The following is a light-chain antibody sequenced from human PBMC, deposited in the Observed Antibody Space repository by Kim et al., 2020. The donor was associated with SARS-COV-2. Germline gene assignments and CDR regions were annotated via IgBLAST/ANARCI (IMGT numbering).Light chain of an antibody. Sequence: EIVLTQSPATLSLSPGERATLSCRASQGVGNYLGWYQQRPGQAPGLLIYDVSNRATGVPDRFTGSGSETDFTLTISDLEPEDFAVYYCHQRSNWPPITFGQGTRLEIK. V-gene: IGKV3-11*01. CDR2: DVS. CDR3: HQRSNWPPIT. CDR1: QGVGNY. J-gene: IGKJ5*01.